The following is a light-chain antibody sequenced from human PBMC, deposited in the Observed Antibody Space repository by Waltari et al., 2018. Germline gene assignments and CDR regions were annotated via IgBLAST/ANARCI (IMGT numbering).Light chain of an antibody. V-gene: IGKV3-20*01. CDR2: GIS. J-gene: IGKJ2*01. CDR1: QSVNNNY. Sequence: ELVLTQSPGTLSLSPGERATLSCRASQSVNNNYLAWYQAKPGQAPRLLIYGISLRATGVPDRFSGGGSGTDFTLTISRLEPEDFAVYYCQHYGGSPKYTFGQGT. CDR3: QHYGGSPKYT.